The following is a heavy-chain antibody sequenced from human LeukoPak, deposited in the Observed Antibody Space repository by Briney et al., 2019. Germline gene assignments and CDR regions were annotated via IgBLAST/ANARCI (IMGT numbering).Heavy chain of an antibody. CDR1: GGSISSSSYY. CDR2: IYYSGST. V-gene: IGHV4-39*01. J-gene: IGHJ4*02. D-gene: IGHD6-19*01. Sequence: PSETLSLTCTVSGGSISSSSYYWGWIRQPPGKGLEWIGSIYYSGSTYNSASLKSRVTISVDTSKNQFSLKLSSVTAADTTVYYCARYHSYSSGYIDYWGQGTLVAVSS. CDR3: ARYHSYSSGYIDY.